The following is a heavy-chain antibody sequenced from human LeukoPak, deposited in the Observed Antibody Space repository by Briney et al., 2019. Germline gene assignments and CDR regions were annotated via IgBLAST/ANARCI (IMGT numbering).Heavy chain of an antibody. CDR3: ARSLTMIVVVIAGY. CDR2: INPNSGGT. V-gene: IGHV1-2*02. CDR1: GYTFTGYY. J-gene: IGHJ4*02. Sequence: ASVKVSCKASGYTFTGYYMHWVRQAPGQGLEWMGWINPNSGGTNYAQKFQGRVTRTRDTSISTAYMELGRLGSDDTAVYYCARSLTMIVVVIAGYWGQGTLVTVSS. D-gene: IGHD3-22*01.